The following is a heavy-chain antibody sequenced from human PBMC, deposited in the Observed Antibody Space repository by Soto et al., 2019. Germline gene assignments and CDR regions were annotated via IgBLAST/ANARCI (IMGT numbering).Heavy chain of an antibody. Sequence: QVQLVQSGAEVKKPGASVKVSCKASGYTFTGYYMHWVRQAPGQGLEWMGWIYPNSGGTNYAQKFQGRVTMTRDTSISTAYMELSRLRSDDTAVYYCASRGGRAVPSFYYYYGMDVWGQGTTVTVSS. V-gene: IGHV1-2*02. J-gene: IGHJ6*02. CDR1: GYTFTGYY. CDR2: IYPNSGGT. D-gene: IGHD3-10*01. CDR3: ASRGGRAVPSFYYYYGMDV.